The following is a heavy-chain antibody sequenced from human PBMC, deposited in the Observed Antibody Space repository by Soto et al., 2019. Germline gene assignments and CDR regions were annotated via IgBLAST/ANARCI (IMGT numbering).Heavy chain of an antibody. CDR1: GGSISSGGYY. D-gene: IGHD3-3*01. CDR2: IYYSGST. V-gene: IGHV4-31*03. Sequence: QVQLQESGPGLVKPSQTLSLTCTVSGGSISSGGYYWSWIRQHPGKGLEWIGYIYYSGSTYYNPSLKSRVTISVDTSKNKFSLQLSSVTAADTAVYYCARGIYDFRSGYPSWFDPWGQGTLVTVSS. CDR3: ARGIYDFRSGYPSWFDP. J-gene: IGHJ5*02.